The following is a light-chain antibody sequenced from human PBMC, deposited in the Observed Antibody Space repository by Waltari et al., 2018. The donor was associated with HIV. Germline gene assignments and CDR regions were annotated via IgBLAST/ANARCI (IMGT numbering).Light chain of an antibody. J-gene: IGLJ1*01. CDR2: RNN. V-gene: IGLV1-47*01. Sequence: QSKLIQPPSASGTPAQRVTISCSGSSSNIGRNYVSWYQQLPGTAPKLLIYRNNQRPSGVPDRFSGSKSGTSASLAISGLRSEDEADYYCATWNDSLSGYVFGTGTKVTV. CDR3: ATWNDSLSGYV. CDR1: SSNIGRNY.